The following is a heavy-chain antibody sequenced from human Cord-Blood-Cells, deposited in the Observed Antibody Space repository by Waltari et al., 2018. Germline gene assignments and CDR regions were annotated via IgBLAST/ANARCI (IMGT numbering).Heavy chain of an antibody. D-gene: IGHD3-10*01. J-gene: IGHJ6*03. Sequence: QVQLVQSGAEVKKPGASVKVSCKASGYTFTSYAMHWVREAPGQRHEWMGWINAGNGNTKYSQKFQGRVTITRDTSASTAYMELSSLRSEDTAVYYCARDGLSGGSGSYYYYYYMDVWGKGTTVTVSS. V-gene: IGHV1-3*01. CDR2: INAGNGNT. CDR1: GYTFTSYA. CDR3: ARDGLSGGSGSYYYYYYMDV.